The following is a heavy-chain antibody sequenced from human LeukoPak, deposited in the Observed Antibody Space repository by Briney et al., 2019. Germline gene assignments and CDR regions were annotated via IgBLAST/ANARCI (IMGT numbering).Heavy chain of an antibody. D-gene: IGHD6-13*01. V-gene: IGHV3-23*01. CDR3: AKDLIAAAGTRAGYYYYGMDV. CDR1: GFTFSSYA. Sequence: GGSLRLSCAASGFTFSSYAMSWVRQAPGKGLEWVSAISGSGGSTYYADSVKGRFTISRDNSKNTLYLQMNSLRAEDTAVYYCAKDLIAAAGTRAGYYYYGMDVWGQGTTVTVSS. CDR2: ISGSGGST. J-gene: IGHJ6*02.